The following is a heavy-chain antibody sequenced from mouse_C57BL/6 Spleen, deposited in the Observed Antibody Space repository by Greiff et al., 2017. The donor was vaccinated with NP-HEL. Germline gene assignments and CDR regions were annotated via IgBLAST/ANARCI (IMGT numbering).Heavy chain of an antibody. V-gene: IGHV1-53*01. CDR2: INPSNGGT. Sequence: QVQLQQPGTELVKPGASVKLSCKASGYTFTSYWMHWVKQRPGQGLEWIGNINPSNGGTNYNEKFKSKATLTVEKSSSTAYMQLSSLTSEDSAVYYWARKGMTTAFYFDYWGQGTTLTVSS. D-gene: IGHD1-1*01. CDR3: ARKGMTTAFYFDY. J-gene: IGHJ2*01. CDR1: GYTFTSYW.